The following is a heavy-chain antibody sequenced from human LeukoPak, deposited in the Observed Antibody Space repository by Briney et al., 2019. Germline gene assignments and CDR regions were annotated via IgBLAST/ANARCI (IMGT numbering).Heavy chain of an antibody. Sequence: GASVKVSCKASGYTFTSYGISWVRQAPGQGLEWMGWISAYNGNTNYAQKLQGRVTMTRDTSISTAYMELSRLRSDDTAVYYCARSRYCSSTSCYYWFDPWGQGTLVTVSS. J-gene: IGHJ5*02. CDR3: ARSRYCSSTSCYYWFDP. CDR2: ISAYNGNT. CDR1: GYTFTSYG. D-gene: IGHD2-2*01. V-gene: IGHV1-18*01.